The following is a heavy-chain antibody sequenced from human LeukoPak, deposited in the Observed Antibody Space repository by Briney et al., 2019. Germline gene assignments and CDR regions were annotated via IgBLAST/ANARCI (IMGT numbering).Heavy chain of an antibody. V-gene: IGHV3-64*01. J-gene: IGHJ4*02. CDR2: ISSNGGST. D-gene: IGHD3-10*01. CDR1: GFTFSSYA. Sequence: PGGSLRLSCAASGFTFSSYAMHWVRQAPGKGLEYVSAISSNGGSTYYANSVKGRFTISRDNSKNTLYLQMGSLRAEDMAVYYCARVAYYYGSGSYEGEFDYWGQGTLVTVSS. CDR3: ARVAYYYGSGSYEGEFDY.